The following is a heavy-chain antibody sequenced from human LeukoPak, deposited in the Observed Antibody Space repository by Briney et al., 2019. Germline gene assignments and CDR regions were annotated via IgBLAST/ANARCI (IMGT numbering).Heavy chain of an antibody. J-gene: IGHJ4*02. D-gene: IGHD6-19*01. CDR1: GYTFTSYG. CDR3: ASVSEVAGYYFDY. V-gene: IGHV1-18*01. Sequence: ASVKVSCKASGYTFTSYGISWVRQAPGQGLEWMGWISAYNGNTNYAQKLQGRVTMTTDTSTSTAYKELRSLRSDDTAVYYCASVSEVAGYYFDYWGQGTLVTVSS. CDR2: ISAYNGNT.